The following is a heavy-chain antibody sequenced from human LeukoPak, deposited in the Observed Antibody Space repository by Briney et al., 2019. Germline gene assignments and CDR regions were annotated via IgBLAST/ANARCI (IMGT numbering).Heavy chain of an antibody. CDR2: INTNTGNP. CDR3: ARAVGATTFDY. CDR1: GYTFNGYF. Sequence: GASVKVSCKASGYTFNGYFIHWLRQAPGQGLEWMGWINTNTGNPTYAQGFTGRFVFSLDTSVSTAYLQISSLKAEDTAVYYCARAVGATTFDYWGQGTLVTVSS. D-gene: IGHD1-26*01. V-gene: IGHV7-4-1*02. J-gene: IGHJ4*02.